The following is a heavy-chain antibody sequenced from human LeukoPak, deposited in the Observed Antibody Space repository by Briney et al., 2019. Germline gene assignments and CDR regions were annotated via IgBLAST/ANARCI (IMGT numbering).Heavy chain of an antibody. Sequence: SETLSLTCTVSGGSISSYYWSWIRQPPGKGLEWIGYIYYSGSTNYNPSLKSRVTISVDTSKNQFSLKLTSVTAADTAVYYCARSIYGGGRFDPWGQGTLVTVSS. J-gene: IGHJ5*02. CDR3: ARSIYGGGRFDP. D-gene: IGHD3-9*01. V-gene: IGHV4-59*08. CDR1: GGSISSYY. CDR2: IYYSGST.